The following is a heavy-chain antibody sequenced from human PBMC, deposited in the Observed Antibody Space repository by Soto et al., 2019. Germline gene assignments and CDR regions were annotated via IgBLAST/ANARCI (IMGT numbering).Heavy chain of an antibody. CDR1: GGTFSSSG. CDR3: ARWRQPRYTADPYAVDV. V-gene: IGHV1-69*11. J-gene: IGHJ6*02. CDR2: IVPSLDTT. D-gene: IGHD3-16*02. Sequence: QVHLVQSGTEVKKPGSSVKVSCKASGGTFSSSGFSWVRQAPGQGLEWMGMIVPSLDTTNYAQKFQARVTITADEVTSTAYLKLRSLRSKDTAGYYCARWRQPRYTADPYAVDVWGQGTRVIVSS.